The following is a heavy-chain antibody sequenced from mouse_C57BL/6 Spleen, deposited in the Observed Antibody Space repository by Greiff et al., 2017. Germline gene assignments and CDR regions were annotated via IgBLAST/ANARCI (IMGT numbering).Heavy chain of an antibody. V-gene: IGHV1-7*01. CDR1: GYTFTSYW. J-gene: IGHJ4*01. CDR3: ARKGSTVVATNAMDY. D-gene: IGHD1-1*01. CDR2: INPSSGYT. Sequence: QVQLQQSGAELAKPGASVKLSCKASGYTFTSYWMHWVKQRPGQGLEWIGYINPSSGYTKYNQKCKGTATLNADKSSSTAEMQRSSLTYEDSAVDYCARKGSTVVATNAMDYWGQGTSVTVSS.